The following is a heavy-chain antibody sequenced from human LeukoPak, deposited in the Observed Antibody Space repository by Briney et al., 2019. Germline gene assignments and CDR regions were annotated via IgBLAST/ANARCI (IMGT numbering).Heavy chain of an antibody. CDR3: ARSHMRDSSGYFP. J-gene: IGHJ5*02. CDR2: IYYSGST. Sequence: SETLSLTCTVSGGSISSYYWSWIRQPPGKGLEWIGYIYYSGSTNYNPSLKSRVTISVDTFKNQFSLKLSSVTAADTAVYYCARSHMRDSSGYFPWGQGTLVTVSS. CDR1: GGSISSYY. V-gene: IGHV4-59*01. D-gene: IGHD3-22*01.